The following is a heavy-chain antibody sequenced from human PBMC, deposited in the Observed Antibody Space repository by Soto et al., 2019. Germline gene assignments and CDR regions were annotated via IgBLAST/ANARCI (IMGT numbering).Heavy chain of an antibody. D-gene: IGHD5-12*01. CDR3: AKDLGYSGYGVFDY. CDR1: GFTFSTYG. J-gene: IGHJ4*02. V-gene: IGHV3-30*18. CDR2: ISYDGSNK. Sequence: QVQLVESGGGVVQPGRSLRLSCAASGFTFSTYGMHWVRQAPGKGLDWVALISYDGSNKYYADSVEGRFTISRDNSKNPQDLQMDSLRAEDTAVYYCAKDLGYSGYGVFDYWGQGTLVTVSS.